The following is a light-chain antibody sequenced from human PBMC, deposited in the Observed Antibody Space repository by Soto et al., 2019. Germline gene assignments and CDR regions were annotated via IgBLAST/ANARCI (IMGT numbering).Light chain of an antibody. J-gene: IGLJ1*01. V-gene: IGLV2-8*01. CDR2: DVN. Sequence: QSALTQPPSASGSPGQSVTISCTGTSSDVGGYNYVSWYQQHPGKAPKLMIYDVNKRPSGVPDRFSGSKSGNTASLAVSGLQAEAEADYYCSSYAGSTIYVFGTGTKVTVL. CDR3: SSYAGSTIYV. CDR1: SSDVGGYNY.